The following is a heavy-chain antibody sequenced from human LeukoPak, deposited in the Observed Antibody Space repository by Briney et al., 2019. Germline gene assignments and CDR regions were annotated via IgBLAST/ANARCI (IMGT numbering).Heavy chain of an antibody. J-gene: IGHJ4*02. Sequence: GGSLRLSCAASGFTFSSYWMSWVRQAPRKGREWVANIKQDGSEKYYVDSVKGRFTISRDNAKNSLYLQMNSLRAEDTAVYYCARRSFGGVIAPFDYWGQGTLVTVSS. CDR1: GFTFSSYW. CDR2: IKQDGSEK. CDR3: ARRSFGGVIAPFDY. V-gene: IGHV3-7*01. D-gene: IGHD3-16*02.